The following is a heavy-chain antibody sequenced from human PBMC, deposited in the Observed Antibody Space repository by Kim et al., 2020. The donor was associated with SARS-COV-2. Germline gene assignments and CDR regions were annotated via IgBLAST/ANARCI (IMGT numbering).Heavy chain of an antibody. Sequence: GGSLRLSCAASGFTFTNAWMSWVRQTPGKGLEWVGRIKSKTDGGTTDYAAPVKGRFTISRDDSENTLYLQMNSLKTEDTAVYYCTAVFRYGGSWYNAFDIWGQGTMVTVSS. CDR3: TAVFRYGGSWYNAFDI. D-gene: IGHD6-13*01. CDR2: IKSKTDGGTT. J-gene: IGHJ3*02. V-gene: IGHV3-15*01. CDR1: GFTFTNAW.